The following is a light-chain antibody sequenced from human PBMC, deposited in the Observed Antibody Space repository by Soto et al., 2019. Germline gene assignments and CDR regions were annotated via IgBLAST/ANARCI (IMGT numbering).Light chain of an antibody. J-gene: IGKJ1*01. CDR1: QSVGSN. CDR2: GAS. Sequence: EIVMTQSPATLSVSPGERATLSCRASQSVGSNLAWYLQKPGQAPRLLIYGASTRATGIPARFSGSGSGTEFTLSISSLQSEDFALYYCQKYNNWPPDRTFGQGTKVEIK. CDR3: QKYNNWPPDRT. V-gene: IGKV3-15*01.